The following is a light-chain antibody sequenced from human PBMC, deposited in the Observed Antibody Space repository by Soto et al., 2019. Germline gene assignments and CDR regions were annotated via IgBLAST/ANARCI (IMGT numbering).Light chain of an antibody. CDR2: GAS. CDR1: QSVSSSY. Sequence: EIVLTQSPGTLSLSPGERATLSCRASQSVSSSYLAWYQQKPGQAPRLLIYGASSRATGIPDRFSGSGSGTDFPLPISRLEPEDFAVYYGQQYGSSPLTFGGGTRVDIK. CDR3: QQYGSSPLT. J-gene: IGKJ4*01. V-gene: IGKV3-20*01.